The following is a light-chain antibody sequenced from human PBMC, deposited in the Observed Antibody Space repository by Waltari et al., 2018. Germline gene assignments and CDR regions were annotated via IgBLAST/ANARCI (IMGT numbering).Light chain of an antibody. Sequence: EILLTLSPGTLSLSPGERATLPCRASQNGGKNYLGWYQQRPGQPPRLLIFGASNRATGIPDRFSGSGSGTDFTLTISRLESEDFAVYFCQQYASPPITFGQGTRLE. J-gene: IGKJ5*01. CDR1: QNGGKNY. V-gene: IGKV3-20*01. CDR3: QQYASPPIT. CDR2: GAS.